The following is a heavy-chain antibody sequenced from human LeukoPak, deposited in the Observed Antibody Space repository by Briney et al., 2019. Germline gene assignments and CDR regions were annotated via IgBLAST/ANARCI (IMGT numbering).Heavy chain of an antibody. CDR3: ARGGSSTRTGGYYFDY. Sequence: ATVKISCKVSGYTFTDYYMHWVQQAPGKGLEWMGLVDPEDGETIYAEKFQGTVTITADTSTDTAYMELSSLRSEDTAVYYCARGGSSTRTGGYYFDYWGQGTLVTVSS. J-gene: IGHJ4*02. CDR1: GYTFTDYY. V-gene: IGHV1-69-2*01. D-gene: IGHD2-2*01. CDR2: VDPEDGET.